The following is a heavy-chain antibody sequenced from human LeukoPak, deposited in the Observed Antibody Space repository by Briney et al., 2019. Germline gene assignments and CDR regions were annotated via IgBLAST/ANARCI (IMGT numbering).Heavy chain of an antibody. CDR1: GYALTELS. Sequence: ASVKVSCKISGYALTELSMHWVRQAPGKGLEWMGGFDPEDGETIYAQKFQGRVTLTEDTSTDTSYLELSSPTSEDTAVYYCLTVLYGRPWNPVGGGGLWGQGTLVTVSS. J-gene: IGHJ4*02. D-gene: IGHD1-1*01. V-gene: IGHV1-24*01. CDR3: LTVLYGRPWNPVGGGGL. CDR2: FDPEDGET.